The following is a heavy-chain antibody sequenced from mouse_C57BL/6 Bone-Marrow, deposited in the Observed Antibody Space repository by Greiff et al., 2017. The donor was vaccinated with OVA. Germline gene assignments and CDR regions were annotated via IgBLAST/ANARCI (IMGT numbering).Heavy chain of an antibody. CDR1: GYTFTDYN. D-gene: IGHD2-10*01. V-gene: IGHV1-22*01. CDR2: INPNNGGT. Sequence: EVQLQQSGPELVKPGASVKMSCKASGYTFTDYNMHWVKQSHGKSLEWIGYINPNNGGTSYNQKFKGKATLTVNKSSSTAYMELRSLTSEDSAVYYCSYSRGPHYFDYWGQGTTLTVSS. CDR3: SYSRGPHYFDY. J-gene: IGHJ2*01.